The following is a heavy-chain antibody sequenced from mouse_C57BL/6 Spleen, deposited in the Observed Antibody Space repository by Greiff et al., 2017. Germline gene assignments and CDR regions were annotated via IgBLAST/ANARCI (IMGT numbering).Heavy chain of an antibody. CDR2: INPSNGGT. D-gene: IGHD2-5*01. Sequence: QVQLQQPGTELVKPGASVKLSCNASGYSFTSYWMHWVKQRPGQGLEWIGNINPSNGGTNYNEKFKSKATLTVDKSSSTAYMQHSNLTYEDSSVYYCASSYYSNYWFADWGKGTLVTVSS. CDR1: GYSFTSYW. V-gene: IGHV1-53*01. J-gene: IGHJ3*01. CDR3: ASSYYSNYWFAD.